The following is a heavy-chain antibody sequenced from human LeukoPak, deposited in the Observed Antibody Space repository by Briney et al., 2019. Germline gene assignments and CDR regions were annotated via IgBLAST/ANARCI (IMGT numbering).Heavy chain of an antibody. CDR2: IYSGGST. J-gene: IGHJ3*02. D-gene: IGHD2-15*01. V-gene: IGHV3-66*02. Sequence: GGSLRLSCAASGFTFSSYAMSWVRQAPGKGLEWVSVIYSGGSTYYADSVKGRFTISRDNSKNTLYLQMNSLRAEDTAVYYCARGSCSGGSCLNAFDIWGQGTMVTVSS. CDR3: ARGSCSGGSCLNAFDI. CDR1: GFTFSSYA.